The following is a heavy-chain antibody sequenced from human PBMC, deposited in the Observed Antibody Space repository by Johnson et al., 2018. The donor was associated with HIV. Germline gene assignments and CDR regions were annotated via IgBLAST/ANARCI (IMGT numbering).Heavy chain of an antibody. CDR2: ISYDGDNE. CDR1: GFTFRNYG. Sequence: QVYLVESGGGVVQPGRSLRLSCVASGFTFRNYGMQWVRQAPGKGLEWVAVISYDGDNEYYADSVKGRFTISRDNSKNTLYLQMNSLRAEDTAVYYCARVDYDILTGYAFDIWGQGTMVTVSS. D-gene: IGHD3-9*01. V-gene: IGHV3-30*03. J-gene: IGHJ3*02. CDR3: ARVDYDILTGYAFDI.